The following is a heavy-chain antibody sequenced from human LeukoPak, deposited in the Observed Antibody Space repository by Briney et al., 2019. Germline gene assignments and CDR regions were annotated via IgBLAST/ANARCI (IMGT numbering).Heavy chain of an antibody. CDR3: ARDLALPDYDILTGYYFPRGRQGNWFDP. Sequence: HPGRSLRLSCAASGFTFSSYGMHWVRQAPGKGLEWVAVIWYDGSNKYYADSVKGRFTISRDNSKNTLYLQMNSLRAEDTAVYYCARDLALPDYDILTGYYFPRGRQGNWFDPWGQGTLVTVSS. CDR2: IWYDGSNK. V-gene: IGHV3-33*01. D-gene: IGHD3-9*01. CDR1: GFTFSSYG. J-gene: IGHJ5*02.